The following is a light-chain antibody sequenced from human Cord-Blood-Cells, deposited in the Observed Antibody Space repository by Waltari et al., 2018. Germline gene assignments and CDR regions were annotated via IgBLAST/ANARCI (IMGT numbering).Light chain of an antibody. Sequence: QSALTQPASVSGSPGQSITIPCTGTSSDVGSYTLVSWYQQHPGKAPKLMIYEGSKRPSGVSNRFSGSKSGNTASLTIAGLQAEDEADYYCCSYAGRDVVFGGGTKLTVL. V-gene: IGLV2-23*01. J-gene: IGLJ2*01. CDR3: CSYAGRDVV. CDR1: SSDVGSYTL. CDR2: EGS.